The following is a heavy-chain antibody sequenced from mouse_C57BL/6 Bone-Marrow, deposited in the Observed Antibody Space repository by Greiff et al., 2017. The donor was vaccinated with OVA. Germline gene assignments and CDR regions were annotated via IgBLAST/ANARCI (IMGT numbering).Heavy chain of an antibody. CDR3: ARGGPLYAMDF. CDR1: GFTFSSYA. V-gene: IGHV5-4*01. CDR2: ISDGGRYT. J-gene: IGHJ4*01. Sequence: EVHLVESGGGLVKPGGSLKLSCAASGFTFSSYAMSWVRQTPEKRLEWVATISDGGRYTYYPDNVKGRFTISRYNAKNNLYLQMSHLKSEDTAMYYCARGGPLYAMDFWGQGTSVTVSS.